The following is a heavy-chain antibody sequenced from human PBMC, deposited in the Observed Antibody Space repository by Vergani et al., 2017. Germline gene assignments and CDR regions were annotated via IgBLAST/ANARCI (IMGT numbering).Heavy chain of an antibody. CDR2: IHNRGKN. CDR3: ASSQVDYWYFDL. CDR1: GYSIGSGFY. J-gene: IGHJ2*01. Sequence: QVRLEESGPGLVKPSETLSLTCSVSGYSIGSGFYWAWLRQSPGEGLQWLTSIHNRGKNYHNPSLKSRVSVSLDTSKKRFSLNLTSETATDTAVYYGASSQVDYWYFDLWGPGSLVTVSS. V-gene: IGHV4-38-2*01.